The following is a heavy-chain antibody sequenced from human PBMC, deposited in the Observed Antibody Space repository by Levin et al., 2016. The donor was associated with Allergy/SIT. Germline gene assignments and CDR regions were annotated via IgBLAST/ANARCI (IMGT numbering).Heavy chain of an antibody. J-gene: IGHJ5*02. D-gene: IGHD1-26*01. CDR2: IIPIFGTA. Sequence: WVRQAPGQGLEWMGGIIPIFGTANYAQKFQGRVTITADESTSTAYMELSSLRSEDTAVYYCARSRRVIAALPWELWFDPWGQGTLVTVSS. V-gene: IGHV1-69*01. CDR3: ARSRRVIAALPWELWFDP.